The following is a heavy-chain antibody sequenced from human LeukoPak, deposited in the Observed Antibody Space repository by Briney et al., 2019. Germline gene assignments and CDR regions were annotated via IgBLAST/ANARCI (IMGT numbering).Heavy chain of an antibody. D-gene: IGHD3-9*01. V-gene: IGHV4-4*02. CDR3: ARDPRYFDWLTPGGYYYYGMDV. J-gene: IGHJ6*02. Sequence: PSGTLSLTCAVSGASISSSYWWSWVRQTPGKGLEWIGEIYHSGGTNYNPSLKSRVTISLDKSKNQFSLKLSSVTAADTAVYYCARDPRYFDWLTPGGYYYYGMDVWGQGITVTVSS. CDR2: IYHSGGT. CDR1: GASISSSYW.